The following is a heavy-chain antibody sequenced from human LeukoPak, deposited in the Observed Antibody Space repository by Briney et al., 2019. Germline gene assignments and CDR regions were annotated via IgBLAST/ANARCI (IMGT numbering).Heavy chain of an antibody. CDR2: ISSSGSTI. V-gene: IGHV3-48*03. D-gene: IGHD1-14*01. CDR1: GFTFSSYE. Sequence: PGGSLRLSCAASGFTFSSYEMNWVRQAPGKGLEWVSYISSSGSTIYYADSVKGRFTISRDNAKNSLYLQMNSLRAEDTAVYYCARDNPLYYFDYWGPGTLVTVSP. CDR3: ARDNPLYYFDY. J-gene: IGHJ4*02.